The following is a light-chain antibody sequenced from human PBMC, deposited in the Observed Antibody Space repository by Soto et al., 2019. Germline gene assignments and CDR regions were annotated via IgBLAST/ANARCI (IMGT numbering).Light chain of an antibody. V-gene: IGLV1-40*01. CDR1: SSNIGAGYD. J-gene: IGLJ1*01. Sequence: QSVLTQPPSVSGAPGQRVTISCTGSSSNIGAGYDVHWYQQLPGTAPKLLIYGNSNRPSGVADRFSGSKSATSASLAITGFQAEDNAEHYRQSYACTLSAYVVGTGMKLTV. CDR3: QSYACTLSAYV. CDR2: GNS.